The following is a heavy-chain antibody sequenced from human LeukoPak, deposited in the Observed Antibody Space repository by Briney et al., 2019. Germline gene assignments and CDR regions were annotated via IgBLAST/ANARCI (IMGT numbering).Heavy chain of an antibody. V-gene: IGHV3-23*01. D-gene: IGHD2-15*01. CDR1: GFTFSSYA. Sequence: GGSLRLSCTASGFTFSSYAMSWVRQAPGKGLEWVSAISGSGGSTYYADSVKGRFTISRDNSKNTLYLQMNSLRAEDTAVYYCARDNRWSYYYYGMDVWGQGTTVTVSS. CDR3: ARDNRWSYYYYGMDV. CDR2: ISGSGGST. J-gene: IGHJ6*02.